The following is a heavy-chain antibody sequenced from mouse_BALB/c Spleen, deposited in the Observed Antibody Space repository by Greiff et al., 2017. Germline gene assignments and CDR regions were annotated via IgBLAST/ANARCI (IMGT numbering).Heavy chain of an antibody. J-gene: IGHJ2*01. CDR3: ASTVAGFDY. CDR2: ISYDGSN. CDR1: GYSITSGYY. V-gene: IGHV3-6*02. Sequence: EVQRVESGPGLVKPSQSLSLTCSVTGYSITSGYYWNWIRQFPGNKLEWMGYISYDGSNNYNPSLKNRISITRDTSKNQFFLKLNSVTTEDTATYYCASTVAGFDYWGQGTTLTVSS. D-gene: IGHD1-1*01.